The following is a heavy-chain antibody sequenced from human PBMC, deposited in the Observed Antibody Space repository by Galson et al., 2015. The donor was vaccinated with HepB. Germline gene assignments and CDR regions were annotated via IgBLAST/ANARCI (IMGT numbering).Heavy chain of an antibody. CDR3: VKDRLGELPLV. J-gene: IGHJ3*01. CDR2: ISVDGDIT. Sequence: SLRLSCAGSGFSFDTYAMNWVRRAPGKGLEWVASISVDGDITYYADSVRGRFTISRADSRSTLYLQMNSLRAEDTAMYYCVKDRLGELPLVWGQGTMVTVSS. V-gene: IGHV3-23*01. D-gene: IGHD3-16*01. CDR1: GFSFDTYA.